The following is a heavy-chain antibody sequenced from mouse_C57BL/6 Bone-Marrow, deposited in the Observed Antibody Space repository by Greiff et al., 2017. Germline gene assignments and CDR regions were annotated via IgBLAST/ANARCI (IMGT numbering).Heavy chain of an antibody. V-gene: IGHV1-62-2*01. Sequence: VQLQQSGAELVKPGASVKLSCKASGYTFTEYTIPWVKQRSGQGLEWIGWFYPGSGSIKDNEKFKDKATVTADKSSSTVYMELSRLTSEDSAVYFCARHERILRYSFYYFDYWGQGTTLTVSS. CDR3: ARHERILRYSFYYFDY. CDR2: FYPGSGSI. J-gene: IGHJ2*01. D-gene: IGHD1-1*01. CDR1: GYTFTEYT.